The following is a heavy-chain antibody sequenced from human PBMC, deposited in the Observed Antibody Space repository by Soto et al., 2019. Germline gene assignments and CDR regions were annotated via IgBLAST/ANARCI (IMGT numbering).Heavy chain of an antibody. CDR3: AKGEQQLLPSSGSYLFDY. Sequence: EVQLVESGGGLVQPGRSLRLSCAASGFTFDDYAMHWVRQAPGKGLEWVSGISWNSGSIGYADAVKGRFTIYRDNAKNALYLQMNSLRAEDTALYYCAKGEQQLLPSSGSYLFDYWGQGTLVTVSS. D-gene: IGHD1-26*01. V-gene: IGHV3-9*01. J-gene: IGHJ4*02. CDR2: ISWNSGSI. CDR1: GFTFDDYA.